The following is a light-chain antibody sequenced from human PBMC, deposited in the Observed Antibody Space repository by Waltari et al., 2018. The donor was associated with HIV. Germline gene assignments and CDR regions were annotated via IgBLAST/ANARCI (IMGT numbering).Light chain of an antibody. CDR3: SSYAGSNNVL. J-gene: IGLJ2*01. CDR2: EVS. V-gene: IGLV2-8*01. CDR1: SSDVGGYDY. Sequence: QSALPHPPSASGSPGQSVTISCTGTSSDVGGYDYVSWYQQHPGKAPKLMIYEVSRWPSGVPDRVSGYKSGNTASLNVYGLQAEDEADYYCSSYAGSNNVLFGGGTKLTVL.